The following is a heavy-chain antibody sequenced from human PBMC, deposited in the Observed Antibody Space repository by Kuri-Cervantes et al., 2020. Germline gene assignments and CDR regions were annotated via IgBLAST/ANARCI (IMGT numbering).Heavy chain of an antibody. CDR3: ARDLRSTGHNRYFDL. Sequence: ASVKVSCKASGYTFTGYYMHWVRQAPGQGLEWMGWINPNSGGTNYAQKFQGRVTMTRDTSISTAYMELSRLRSDDTAVYYCARDLRSTGHNRYFDLWGRGTLVTVSS. V-gene: IGHV1-2*02. CDR1: GYTFTGYY. J-gene: IGHJ2*01. D-gene: IGHD2-8*02. CDR2: INPNSGGT.